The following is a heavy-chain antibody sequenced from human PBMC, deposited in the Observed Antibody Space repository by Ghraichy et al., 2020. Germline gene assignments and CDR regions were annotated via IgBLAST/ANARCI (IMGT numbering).Heavy chain of an antibody. J-gene: IGHJ4*02. CDR1: GYTFTSYD. V-gene: IGHV1-8*01. CDR3: ARGTPRDYDSSGYTEN. CDR2: MNPNSGNT. D-gene: IGHD3-22*01. Sequence: ASVKVSCKASGYTFTSYDINWVRQATGQGLEWMGWMNPNSGNTGYAQKFQGRVTMTRNTSISTAYMELSSLRSEDTAVYYCARGTPRDYDSSGYTENWGQGTLVTVSS.